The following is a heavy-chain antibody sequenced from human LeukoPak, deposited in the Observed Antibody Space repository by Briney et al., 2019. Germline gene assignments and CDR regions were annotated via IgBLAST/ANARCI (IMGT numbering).Heavy chain of an antibody. Sequence: GGSLRLSCAASGFTFSSYWMSWVRQAPGKGLEWVANIKQDGSEKYYVDSVEGRFTISRDNAKNSLYLHMNSLRAEDTAVYYCARDWRYCSSTSCFPPRLGYWGQGTLVTVSS. J-gene: IGHJ4*02. V-gene: IGHV3-7*01. D-gene: IGHD2-2*01. CDR3: ARDWRYCSSTSCFPPRLGY. CDR1: GFTFSSYW. CDR2: IKQDGSEK.